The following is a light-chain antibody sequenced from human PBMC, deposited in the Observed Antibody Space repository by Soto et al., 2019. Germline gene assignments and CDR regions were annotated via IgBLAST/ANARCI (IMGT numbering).Light chain of an antibody. CDR3: AAWDDSLDGVV. V-gene: IGLV1-36*01. Sequence: QPVLTQPPSVSGAPRQRVTISCSGGSSNIGNNAVNWYQQFPGKAPKLLVYYDDLLPSGVSDRFSGSKSGTSASLAISGLQSEDEADYYCAAWDDSLDGVVFGGGTKLTVL. J-gene: IGLJ2*01. CDR1: SSNIGNNA. CDR2: YDD.